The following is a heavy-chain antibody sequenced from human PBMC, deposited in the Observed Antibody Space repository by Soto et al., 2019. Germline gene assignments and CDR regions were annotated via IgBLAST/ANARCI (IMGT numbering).Heavy chain of an antibody. J-gene: IGHJ6*02. CDR2: IYYSGST. CDR3: ARDRQLVQNYYYGMDV. CDR1: GGSISSYY. Sequence: SETLSLTCTVSGGSISSYYWSWIRQPPGKGLEWIGYIYYSGSTNYNPSLKSRVTISVDASKNQFSLKLSSVTAADTAVYYCARDRQLVQNYYYGMDVWGQGTTVTVSS. D-gene: IGHD6-6*01. V-gene: IGHV4-59*01.